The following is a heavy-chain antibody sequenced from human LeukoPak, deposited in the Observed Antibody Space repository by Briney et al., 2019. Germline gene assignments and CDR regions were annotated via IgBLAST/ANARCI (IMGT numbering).Heavy chain of an antibody. CDR2: INPNSGGT. D-gene: IGHD3-16*01. Sequence: ASVKVSCKASGYTFTGYYMHWVRQAPGQGLEWMGWINPNSGGTNYAQKFQGRDTMTRDTSISTAYMELSRLRSDDTAVYYCARADYDYVWGSYDYWGQGTLVTVSS. J-gene: IGHJ4*02. V-gene: IGHV1-2*02. CDR1: GYTFTGYY. CDR3: ARADYDYVWGSYDY.